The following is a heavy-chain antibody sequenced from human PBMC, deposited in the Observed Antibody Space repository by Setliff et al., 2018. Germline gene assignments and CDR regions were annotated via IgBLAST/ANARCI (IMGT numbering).Heavy chain of an antibody. V-gene: IGHV4-39*01. CDR2: LYYSGDT. J-gene: IGHJ6*03. CDR3: ARVGSFIAVAGISYYMDV. D-gene: IGHD6-19*01. CDR1: GGSISTSNYQ. Sequence: PSETLSLTCTVSGGSISTSNYQWAWIRQSPGKGLEWIGSLYYSGDTYYNPSLKSRVTMSVDMSKNQFSLKLSSVTAADTAVYYCARVGSFIAVAGISYYMDVWGKGTTVTVSS.